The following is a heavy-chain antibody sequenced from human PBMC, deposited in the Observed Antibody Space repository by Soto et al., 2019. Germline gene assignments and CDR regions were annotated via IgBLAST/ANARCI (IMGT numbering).Heavy chain of an antibody. J-gene: IGHJ4*02. CDR2: IYYSGST. CDR3: AIPKASSGWYYFDY. D-gene: IGHD6-19*01. Sequence: SETLSLTCTVSGGSISSSSYYWGRIRQPPGKGLEWIGYIYYSGSTNYNPSLKSRVTISVDTSKNQFSLKLSSVTAADTAVYYCAIPKASSGWYYFDYWGQGTLVTVSS. V-gene: IGHV4-61*05. CDR1: GGSISSSSYY.